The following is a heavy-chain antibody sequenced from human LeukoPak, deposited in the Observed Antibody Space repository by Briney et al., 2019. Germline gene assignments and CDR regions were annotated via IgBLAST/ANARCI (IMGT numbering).Heavy chain of an antibody. CDR3: ARAPLAVAGTSWFDP. CDR2: IYYSGST. D-gene: IGHD6-19*01. J-gene: IGHJ5*02. CDR1: GGSISSYY. V-gene: IGHV4-59*01. Sequence: PSETLSLTCTVSGGSISSYYWSWIRQPPGKGLEWIGYIYYSGSTNYNPSLKSRVTISADTSKNQFSLKLSSVTAADTAVYYCARAPLAVAGTSWFDPWGQGTLVTVSS.